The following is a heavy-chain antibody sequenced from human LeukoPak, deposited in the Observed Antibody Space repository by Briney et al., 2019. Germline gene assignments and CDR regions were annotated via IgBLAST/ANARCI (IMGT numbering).Heavy chain of an antibody. CDR2: IYHSGST. CDR3: ARTSWQLANYYYYGMDV. J-gene: IGHJ6*02. D-gene: IGHD6-13*01. Sequence: SETLSLTCTVSGGSISSYYWSWIRQPPGKGLEWIGSIYHSGSTYYNPSLKSRVTISVDTSKNQFSLKLSSVTAADTAVYYCARTSWQLANYYYYGMDVWGQGTTVTVSS. CDR1: GGSISSYY. V-gene: IGHV4-59*08.